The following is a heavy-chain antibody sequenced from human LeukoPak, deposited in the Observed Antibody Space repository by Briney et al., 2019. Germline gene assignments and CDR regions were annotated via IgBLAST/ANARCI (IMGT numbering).Heavy chain of an antibody. V-gene: IGHV3-30-3*01. CDR2: ISYDGSNK. CDR1: GFTFSSYA. J-gene: IGHJ4*02. CDR3: ARSDLDGYRYYFDY. Sequence: GGSPRLSCAASGFTFSSYAMHWVRQAPGKGLEWVAVISYDGSNKYYADSVKGRFTISRDNSKNTLYLQMNSLRAEDTAVYYCARSDLDGYRYYFDYWGQGTLVTVSS. D-gene: IGHD5-24*01.